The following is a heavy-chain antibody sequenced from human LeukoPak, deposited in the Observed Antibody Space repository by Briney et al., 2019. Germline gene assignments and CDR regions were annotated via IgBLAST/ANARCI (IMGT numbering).Heavy chain of an antibody. V-gene: IGHV4-59*01. Sequence: ASETLSLTCTVSGGSISSYYWSWIRQPPGKGLEWIGYIYYSGSTNYNPSLKSRVTISVDTSKNQFSLKLSSVTAADTAVYYCARTTEGGYTYDYFYYYYMDVWGKGTTVTISS. D-gene: IGHD5-18*01. CDR3: ARTTEGGYTYDYFYYYYMDV. CDR2: IYYSGST. CDR1: GGSISSYY. J-gene: IGHJ6*03.